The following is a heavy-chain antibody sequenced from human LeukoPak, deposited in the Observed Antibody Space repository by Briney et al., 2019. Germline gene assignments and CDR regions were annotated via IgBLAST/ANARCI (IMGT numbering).Heavy chain of an antibody. CDR3: GRDPNGDYVGAFEF. D-gene: IGHD4-17*01. Sequence: GGSLRLSCAASGFTFSNYALLWVRQAPGKGLEWVSAIRGSGGNTNYADAVKGRFTISRDNSKNTLYLQMNSLRAEDTAVYYCGRDPNGDYVGAFEFWGQGTMVTVSS. V-gene: IGHV3-23*01. CDR1: GFTFSNYA. J-gene: IGHJ3*01. CDR2: IRGSGGNT.